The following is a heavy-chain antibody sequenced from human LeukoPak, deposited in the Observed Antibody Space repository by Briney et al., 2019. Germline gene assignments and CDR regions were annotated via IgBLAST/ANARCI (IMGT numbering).Heavy chain of an antibody. V-gene: IGHV3-64D*06. D-gene: IGHD3-9*01. CDR3: VKGGLRYFDWRESSFDH. J-gene: IGHJ4*02. Sequence: GGSLRLSCSASGFTFSSYAMHWVRQAPGKGLEYVSAISSNGGSTYYADSVKGRFTISRDNSKNTLYLQMSSLRAEDTAVYYCVKGGLRYFDWRESSFDHWGQGTLVTVSS. CDR1: GFTFSSYA. CDR2: ISSNGGST.